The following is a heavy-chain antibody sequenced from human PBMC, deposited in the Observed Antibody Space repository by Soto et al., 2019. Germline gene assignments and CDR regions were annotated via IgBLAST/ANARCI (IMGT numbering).Heavy chain of an antibody. CDR2: INHSGST. Sequence: SETLSLTCAVYGGSFSGYYWSWIRQPPGKGLEWIGEINHSGSTNYNPSLKSRVTISVDTSKNQFSLKLSSVTAADTAVYYCAVYDYGDYVSPLSVYWGQGTLVTVSS. V-gene: IGHV4-34*01. D-gene: IGHD4-17*01. J-gene: IGHJ4*02. CDR3: AVYDYGDYVSPLSVY. CDR1: GGSFSGYY.